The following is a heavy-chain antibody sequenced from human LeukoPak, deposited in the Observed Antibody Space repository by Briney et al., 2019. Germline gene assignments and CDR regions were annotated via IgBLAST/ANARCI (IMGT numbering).Heavy chain of an antibody. CDR2: INQDGSEI. CDR3: AKAQGGYYDSSGYYYVGEFDY. J-gene: IGHJ4*02. CDR1: GFTFSRFR. V-gene: IGHV3-7*03. D-gene: IGHD3-22*01. Sequence: GGSLRLSCAASGFTFSRFRLSWVRQPPGKGLEWVVNINQDGSEIYYVDSVKGRFTVSTDNAKNSLYLQMNSLRAEDTALYYCAKAQGGYYDSSGYYYVGEFDYWGQGTLVTVSS.